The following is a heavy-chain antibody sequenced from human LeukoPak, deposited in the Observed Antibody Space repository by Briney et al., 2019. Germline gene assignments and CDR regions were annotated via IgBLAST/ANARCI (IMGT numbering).Heavy chain of an antibody. CDR1: GYMFNELS. J-gene: IGHJ3*02. CDR2: FDPEHGEI. V-gene: IGHV1-24*01. D-gene: IGHD3-9*01. CDR3: ATDTADKNDGFDT. Sequence: GASVKVSCKVSGYMFNELSMHWVRQAPGKGLEWMGGFDPEHGEIVYAENFQGRVTLTEDTFTETAYMDLSSLSSEDTAVYYCATDTADKNDGFDTWGQGTMLTVSS.